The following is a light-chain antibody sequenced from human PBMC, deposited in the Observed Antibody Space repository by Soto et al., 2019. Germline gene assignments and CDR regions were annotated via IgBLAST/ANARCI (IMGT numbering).Light chain of an antibody. V-gene: IGLV1-44*01. CDR2: NNN. CDR3: AAWDDSLRGPV. J-gene: IGLJ3*02. Sequence: QSVLTQPPSASGTPGQRVTISCSGSRASIGSNTVTWYQHLPGAAPKLLVYNNNQRPSGVPDRFSGSKSDTSASLAISGLQFEDEAVYYCAAWDDSLRGPVFGGGTKFTVL. CDR1: RASIGSNT.